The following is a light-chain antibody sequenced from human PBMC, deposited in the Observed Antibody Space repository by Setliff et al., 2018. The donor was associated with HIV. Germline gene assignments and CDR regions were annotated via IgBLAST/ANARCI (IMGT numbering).Light chain of an antibody. CDR2: EVS. CDR3: CSYAGSRIFYV. Sequence: QSALTQPASVSGSPGQSITISCTGTSSDVGSYNLVSWYQQHPGKAPKLMIYEVSKRPSVVSNRFSGSKSGNTASLTISGLQAEDEADYYCCSYAGSRIFYVFGTGTKVTVL. V-gene: IGLV2-23*02. J-gene: IGLJ1*01. CDR1: SSDVGSYNL.